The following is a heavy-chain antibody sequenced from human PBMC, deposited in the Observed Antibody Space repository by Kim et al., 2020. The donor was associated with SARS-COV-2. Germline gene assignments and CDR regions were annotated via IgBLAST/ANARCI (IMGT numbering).Heavy chain of an antibody. Sequence: GGSLRLSCAASGFTFSSYSMNWVRQAPGKGLEWVSSISSSSSYIYYADSVKGRFTISRDNAKNSLYLQMNSLRAEDTAVYYCARVSLYYGSGSYYRGGDYWGQGTLVTVSS. CDR1: GFTFSSYS. CDR3: ARVSLYYGSGSYYRGGDY. CDR2: ISSSSSYI. J-gene: IGHJ4*02. D-gene: IGHD3-10*01. V-gene: IGHV3-21*01.